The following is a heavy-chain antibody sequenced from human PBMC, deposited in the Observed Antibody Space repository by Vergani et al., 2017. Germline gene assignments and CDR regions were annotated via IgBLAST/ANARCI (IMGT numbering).Heavy chain of an antibody. D-gene: IGHD6-19*01. CDR2: ISSNGGST. Sequence: VQLVESGGGLVQPGGSLRLSCAASGFTFSSYAMHWVRQAPGKGLEYVSAISSNGGSTYYANSVKGRFTISRDNSKNTLYLQMGSLRAEDMAVYYCARGLGGQWLAQEYFQHWGQGTLVTVSS. CDR1: GFTFSSYA. CDR3: ARGLGGQWLAQEYFQH. J-gene: IGHJ1*01. V-gene: IGHV3-64*01.